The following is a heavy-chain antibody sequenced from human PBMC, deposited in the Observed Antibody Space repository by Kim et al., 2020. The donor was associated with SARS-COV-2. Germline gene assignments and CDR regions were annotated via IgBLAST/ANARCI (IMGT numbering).Heavy chain of an antibody. V-gene: IGHV3-48*02. Sequence: GGSLRLSCAASGFTFSSYAMTRVRQAPGKGLEWVSFISSTGSIIYYADSVEGRFTISRDNAKNSVSLQRHSLRDEDTAMYYCASRGYYIDFWGQGTLVTV. CDR1: GFTFSSYA. CDR2: ISSTGSII. D-gene: IGHD6-13*01. J-gene: IGHJ4*02. CDR3: ASRGYYIDF.